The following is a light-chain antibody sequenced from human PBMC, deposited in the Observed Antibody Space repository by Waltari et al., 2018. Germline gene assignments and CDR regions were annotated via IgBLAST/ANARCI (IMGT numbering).Light chain of an antibody. J-gene: IGKJ1*01. CDR2: DAS. CDR1: QSVSSN. V-gene: IGKV3-15*01. CDR3: QHYNNWPPWT. Sequence: EIVMTQSPATLSVSPGERATLSCRASQSVSSNLAWYQQKPGQAPRLLICDASTRATGIPARFSGSASGTEFTLTISSLQSEDFAVYYCQHYNNWPPWTFGQGTKVEIK.